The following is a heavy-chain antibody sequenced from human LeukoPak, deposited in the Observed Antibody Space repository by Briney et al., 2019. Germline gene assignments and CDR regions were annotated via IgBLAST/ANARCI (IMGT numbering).Heavy chain of an antibody. CDR2: INWNGGSA. V-gene: IGHV3-20*04. Sequence: GGSLRLSCAASGFTFDDYGMSWVRQAPGKGLEWVSGINWNGGSAVYADSVKGRFTISRDNAKNSLYLQMNSLRAEDTALYYCARDGRYYDSSHSHYYYYMDVWGKGTTVTVSS. CDR3: ARDGRYYDSSHSHYYYYMDV. D-gene: IGHD3-22*01. CDR1: GFTFDDYG. J-gene: IGHJ6*03.